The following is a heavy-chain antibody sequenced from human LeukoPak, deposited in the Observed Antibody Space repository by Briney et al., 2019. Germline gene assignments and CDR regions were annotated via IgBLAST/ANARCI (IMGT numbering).Heavy chain of an antibody. D-gene: IGHD6-6*01. Sequence: GGSLRLSCAASGFTFSRYWMSWVRQAPGKGLEWVANINHDGSEKYYVVSVEGRFTISRDNAKNSLYLQVNSLRADDTAVYYCARGTSSSSFNYYYMDVWGKGTTVTVSS. CDR2: INHDGSEK. CDR3: ARGTSSSSFNYYYMDV. J-gene: IGHJ6*03. CDR1: GFTFSRYW. V-gene: IGHV3-7*01.